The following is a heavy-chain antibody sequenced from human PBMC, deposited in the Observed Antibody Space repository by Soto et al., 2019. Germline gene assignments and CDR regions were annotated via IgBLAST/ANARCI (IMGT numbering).Heavy chain of an antibody. CDR3: AKTDHYYGLGSYSPNWFDP. Sequence: PGGSLRLSCAASGFTFSSYAMSWVRQAPGKGLEWVSAISGSGGSTYYADSVKGRFTISRDNSKNTLYLQMNSLRAEDTAVYYCAKTDHYYGLGSYSPNWFDPWGQGTLVTLSS. D-gene: IGHD3-10*01. CDR1: GFTFSSYA. V-gene: IGHV3-23*01. J-gene: IGHJ5*02. CDR2: ISGSGGST.